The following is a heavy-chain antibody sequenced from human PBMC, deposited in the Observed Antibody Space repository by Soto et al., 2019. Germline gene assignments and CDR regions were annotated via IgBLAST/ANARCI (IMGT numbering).Heavy chain of an antibody. CDR1: GYTFTTYE. J-gene: IGHJ2*01. Sequence: ASVKVSCKASGYTFTTYEISWVRQAPGQGLEWMGWISPYNGNTNYAQKFQDRVTMTTDTSTSTAYMEVRSLRSDDTAVYYCARILTTDWYFDLWGRGTLVTVSS. D-gene: IGHD4-17*01. V-gene: IGHV1-18*01. CDR3: ARILTTDWYFDL. CDR2: ISPYNGNT.